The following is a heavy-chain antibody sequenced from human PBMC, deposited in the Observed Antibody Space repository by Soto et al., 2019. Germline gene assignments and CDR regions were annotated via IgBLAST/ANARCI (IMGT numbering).Heavy chain of an antibody. CDR1: GGSISSYH. J-gene: IGHJ6*02. CDR2: FYYSGST. V-gene: IGHV4-59*01. Sequence: PSETLSLTCTVSGGSISSYHWSWIRQPPGKGLEWIGYFYYSGSTKYNPSLKSRVTMSADKSKNQFSLRLKSVTAADTAVYWCARDYYYDNSGNPGAYYYGMDVWGQGTTVTVS. CDR3: ARDYYYDNSGNPGAYYYGMDV. D-gene: IGHD3-22*01.